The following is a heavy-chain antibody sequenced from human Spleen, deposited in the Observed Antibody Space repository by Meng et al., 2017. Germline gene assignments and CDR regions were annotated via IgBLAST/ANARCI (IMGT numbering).Heavy chain of an antibody. D-gene: IGHD6-13*01. CDR1: RYTFAAYW. J-gene: IGHJ4*02. CDR3: ARDENISAGKLFGDY. V-gene: IGHV1-2*06. Sequence: QGPVVQSGAEVKKPGASVKVACKASRYTFAAYWIQWVRQAPGQGLEWMGRIDPKSENTHYAQKFQGRVTMTRDTSISTAYMELSGLRSDDTAVYYCARDENISAGKLFGDYWGQGTLVTVSS. CDR2: IDPKSENT.